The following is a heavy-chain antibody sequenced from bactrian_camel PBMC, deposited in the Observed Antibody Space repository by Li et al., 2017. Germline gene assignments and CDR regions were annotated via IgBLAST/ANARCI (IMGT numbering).Heavy chain of an antibody. D-gene: IGHD3*01. CDR2: ISPGGSRT. V-gene: IGHV3S40*01. Sequence: VQLVESGGGSVQAGGSLRLSCAASGYTYSSYCMGWFRQVSGKERERVAAISPGGSRTYYADSVKDRFTVSRDNAKNTVYLQMNSLKPEDTAMYYCAAGWARDSDYCVTSSTEYIYWGQGTQVTVS. J-gene: IGHJ4*01. CDR3: AAGWARDSDYCVTSSTEYIY. CDR1: GYTYSSYC.